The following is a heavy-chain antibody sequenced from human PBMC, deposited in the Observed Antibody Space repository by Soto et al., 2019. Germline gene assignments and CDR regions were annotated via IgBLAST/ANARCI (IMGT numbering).Heavy chain of an antibody. Sequence: SATLSLTCTVSGGSIRSGGYYWSWIRQPPGKGLEWIGYIYHGGDTTYKASLKSRVTISVDTSKNQFVLKVNSVTAADTAVYFCARDSSGRHDYWGQGTPVTVSA. CDR2: IYHGGDT. J-gene: IGHJ4*02. V-gene: IGHV4-61*08. CDR3: ARDSSGRHDY. D-gene: IGHD3-22*01. CDR1: GGSIRSGGYY.